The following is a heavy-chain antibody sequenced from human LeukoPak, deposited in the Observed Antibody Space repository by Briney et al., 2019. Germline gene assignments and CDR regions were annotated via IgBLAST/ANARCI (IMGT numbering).Heavy chain of an antibody. CDR3: ARDYGSAPGWFDP. V-gene: IGHV3-21*01. CDR1: GFTFSSYS. J-gene: IGHJ5*02. CDR2: ISTSSSYI. D-gene: IGHD3-10*01. Sequence: GGSLRLSCAASGFTFSSYSVNWVRQAPGTGLEWVSSISTSSSYIYYADSVKGRFTSSRDNAKNSLYLQMNSLRAEDTAVYYCARDYGSAPGWFDPWGQGTLVTVSS.